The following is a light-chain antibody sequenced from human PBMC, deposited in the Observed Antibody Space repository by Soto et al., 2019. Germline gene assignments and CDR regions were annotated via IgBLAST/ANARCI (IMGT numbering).Light chain of an antibody. Sequence: DIKMTQSPSTLSASVGDRVTITCRASQSISSWLAWYQQKPGKAPNLLIYKASTLESGVPSRFSGSGSGTEFTLTISSLQPDDFATYYCQQYESYLWTFGQGTKVEIK. J-gene: IGKJ1*01. CDR3: QQYESYLWT. CDR2: KAS. V-gene: IGKV1-5*03. CDR1: QSISSW.